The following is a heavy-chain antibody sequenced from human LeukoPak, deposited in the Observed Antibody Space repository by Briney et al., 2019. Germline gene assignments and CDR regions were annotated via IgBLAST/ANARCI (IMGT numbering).Heavy chain of an antibody. D-gene: IGHD3-3*01. CDR3: ARVYPPGYDFWSGYPENAFDI. J-gene: IGHJ3*02. CDR1: GGSISSYY. Sequence: SETLSLTCTVSGGSISSYYWSWIRQPPGKGLEWIGYIYYSGSTNYNPSLKSRVTISVDTSKNQFSLKLSSVTAADTAVYYCARVYPPGYDFWSGYPENAFDIWGQGTMVTVSS. CDR2: IYYSGST. V-gene: IGHV4-59*01.